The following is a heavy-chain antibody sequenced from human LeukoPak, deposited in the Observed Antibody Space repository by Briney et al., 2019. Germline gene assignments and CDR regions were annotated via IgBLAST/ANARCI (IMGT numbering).Heavy chain of an antibody. J-gene: IGHJ4*02. V-gene: IGHV1-69*05. CDR2: IIPIFGTA. Sequence: GSSVKVSCKASGGTFSSYAISWVRQAPGQGLEWMGGIIPIFGTANYAQKFQGRVTMTRDTSISTAYMELSRLRSDDTAVYYCARATRSRRWELPAYFDYWGQGNLVTVSS. CDR1: GGTFSSYA. CDR3: ARATRSRRWELPAYFDY. D-gene: IGHD1-26*01.